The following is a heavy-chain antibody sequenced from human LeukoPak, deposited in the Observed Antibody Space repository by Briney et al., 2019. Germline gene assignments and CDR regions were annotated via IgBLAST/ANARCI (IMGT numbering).Heavy chain of an antibody. D-gene: IGHD3-22*01. V-gene: IGHV3-23*01. Sequence: GGSLRLSCAVSGITLSNYGMSWVRQAPGKGPEWVAGISGSGGSAHYADAVKGRFTISRDNPKNALHLQMNSLRVEDTAVYFCAKRGVVIRVILVGFHKEAYYFDSWGQGALVTVSS. CDR3: AKRGVVIRVILVGFHKEAYYFDS. J-gene: IGHJ4*02. CDR2: ISGSGGSA. CDR1: GITLSNYG.